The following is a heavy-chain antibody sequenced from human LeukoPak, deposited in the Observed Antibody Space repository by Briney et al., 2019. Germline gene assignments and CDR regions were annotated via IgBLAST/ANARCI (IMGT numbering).Heavy chain of an antibody. D-gene: IGHD5-18*01. CDR1: GFTFSSCA. CDR3: AKARHSYGLHNFDY. V-gene: IGHV3-23*01. J-gene: IGHJ4*02. CDR2: ISGSGGTT. Sequence: GGSLRLSCAASGFTFSSCAMNWVRQAPGKGLEWVSGISGSGGTTHYADSVRGRFTISRDNSKNTLYLQMNSLRAEDTAVYYCAKARHSYGLHNFDYWGQGTLVTVSS.